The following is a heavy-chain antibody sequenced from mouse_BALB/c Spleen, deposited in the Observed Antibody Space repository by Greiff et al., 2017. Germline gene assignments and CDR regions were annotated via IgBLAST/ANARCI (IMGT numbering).Heavy chain of an antibody. J-gene: IGHJ4*01. D-gene: IGHD2-1*01. V-gene: IGHV7-3*02. CDR1: GFTFTDYY. CDR3: ASYGNYVRGAMDY. Sequence: DVKLVESGGGLVQPGGSLRLSCATSGFTFTDYYMSWVRQPPGKALEWLGFIRNKANGYTTEYSASVKGRFTISRDNSQSILYLQMNTLRAEDSATYYCASYGNYVRGAMDYWGQGTSVTVSS. CDR2: IRNKANGYTT.